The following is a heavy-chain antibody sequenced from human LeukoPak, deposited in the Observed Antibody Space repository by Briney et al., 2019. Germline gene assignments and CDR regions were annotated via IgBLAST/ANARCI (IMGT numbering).Heavy chain of an antibody. D-gene: IGHD3-10*01. CDR2: ISWYSVNI. CDR1: GYPFDYYS. CDR3: AKAGRDYSGSGMDAFDS. J-gene: IGHJ3*02. Sequence: GGSLRLSCGASGYPFDYYSIHWVRQSPGKGMEWVSGISWYSVNIGHADSVAGRFAITRDNGKNSAFLQMNSLRLEDTSFYYWAKAGRDYSGSGMDAFDSWGQGTMVTVSS. V-gene: IGHV3-9*01.